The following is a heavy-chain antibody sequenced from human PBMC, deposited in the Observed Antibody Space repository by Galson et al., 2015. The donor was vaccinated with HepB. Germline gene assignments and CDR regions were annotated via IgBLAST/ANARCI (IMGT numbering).Heavy chain of an antibody. V-gene: IGHV1-2*02. J-gene: IGHJ4*02. CDR1: GYTFTGYY. CDR3: ARDGLPDIVVVPAAIGFPGY. CDR2: INPNSGGT. D-gene: IGHD2-2*02. Sequence: SVKVSCKASGYTFTGYYMHWVRQAPGQGLEWMGWINPNSGGTNYAQKFQGRVTMTRDTSISTAYMELSRLRSDDTAVYYCARDGLPDIVVVPAAIGFPGYWGQGTLVTVSS.